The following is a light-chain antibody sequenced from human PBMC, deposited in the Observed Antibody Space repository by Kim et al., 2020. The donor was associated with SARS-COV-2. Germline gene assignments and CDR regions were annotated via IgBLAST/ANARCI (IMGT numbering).Light chain of an antibody. J-gene: IGKJ4*01. V-gene: IGKV3-15*01. Sequence: EIVMTQSPATLSVSPGERATLSCRASQSVSSNLAWYQQKPGQASRLFIYGASTRATGIPARFSGSGSGTEFTLTISSLQSEDFAVYYCQQYNTWPTFGGGTKVDIK. CDR3: QQYNTWPT. CDR2: GAS. CDR1: QSVSSN.